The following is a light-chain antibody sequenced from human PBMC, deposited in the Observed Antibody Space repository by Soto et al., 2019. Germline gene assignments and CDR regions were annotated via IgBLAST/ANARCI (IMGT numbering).Light chain of an antibody. J-gene: IGLJ2*01. Sequence: QSVLTQPPSASATPGQRVTISCSGSSSNIGSDFVFWYQQLPGTAPKLLIYRNNQRPSGVPDRFSGSKSGTSASLAISGLRSEDDADDYSSASHHTLSGWIIGGGTKLTVL. CDR3: SASHHTLSGWI. V-gene: IGLV1-47*02. CDR1: SSNIGSDF. CDR2: RNN.